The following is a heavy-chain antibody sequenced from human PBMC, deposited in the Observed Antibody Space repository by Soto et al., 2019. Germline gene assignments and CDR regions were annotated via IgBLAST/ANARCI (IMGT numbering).Heavy chain of an antibody. J-gene: IGHJ4*02. CDR1: GFTVGSNY. Sequence: EVQLVESGGGLVQPGGSLRLSCAASGFTVGSNYMNWVRQAPGKGLEWVSVIYSGGSTYYADSVKGRFTISRDNSTNTLYLQMNSLRAEDTAVYYCARSWAVAGSYDYWGQGTLVTVSS. CDR2: IYSGGST. D-gene: IGHD6-19*01. V-gene: IGHV3-66*01. CDR3: ARSWAVAGSYDY.